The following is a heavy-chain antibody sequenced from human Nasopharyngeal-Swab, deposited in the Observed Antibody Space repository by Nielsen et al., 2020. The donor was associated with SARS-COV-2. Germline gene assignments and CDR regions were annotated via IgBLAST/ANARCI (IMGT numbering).Heavy chain of an antibody. J-gene: IGHJ6*02. CDR3: ARHNAHCSNGVCSTYYYHALDV. Sequence: SETLSLTCTVSGGSINYKYWTWIRQTPGKGLEWLGHIYYSGSTSYNPSLKSRLTILIDRSKSQFSLKLSSVTAADTAVYYCARHNAHCSNGVCSTYYYHALDVWGQGTTVTVSS. CDR1: GGSINYKY. D-gene: IGHD2-8*01. V-gene: IGHV4-59*08. CDR2: IYYSGST.